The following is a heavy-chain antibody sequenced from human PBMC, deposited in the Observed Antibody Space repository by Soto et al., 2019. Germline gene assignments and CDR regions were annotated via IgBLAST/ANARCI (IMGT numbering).Heavy chain of an antibody. V-gene: IGHV3-21*01. Sequence: EVQVVESGGGLVKPGGSLRLSCAASGFTFSDYSMNWVRQGPGKGLEWVSSISTTSIHIYYADSLKGRFTISRDNVKNSLYLQMNGLRAEDTAVYYCARGTTTLQREDRLDYWGQGTLVTVSS. CDR2: ISTTSIHI. CDR3: ARGTTTLQREDRLDY. D-gene: IGHD1-1*01. J-gene: IGHJ4*02. CDR1: GFTFSDYS.